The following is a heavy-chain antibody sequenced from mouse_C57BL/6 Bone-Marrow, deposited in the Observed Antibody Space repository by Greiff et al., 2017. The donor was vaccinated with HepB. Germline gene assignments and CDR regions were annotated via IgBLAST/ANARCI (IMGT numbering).Heavy chain of an antibody. CDR1: GFSLTSYA. V-gene: IGHV2-9-1*01. CDR2: IWTGGGT. J-gene: IGHJ4*01. Sequence: VMLMESGPGLVAPSQSLSITCTVSGFSLTSYAISWVRQPPGKGLEWLGVIWTGGGTNYNSALKSRLSISKDNSKSQVFLKMNSLQTDDTARYYGASRDDGSSYAAMDYWGQGTSVTVSS. D-gene: IGHD1-1*01. CDR3: ASRDDGSSYAAMDY.